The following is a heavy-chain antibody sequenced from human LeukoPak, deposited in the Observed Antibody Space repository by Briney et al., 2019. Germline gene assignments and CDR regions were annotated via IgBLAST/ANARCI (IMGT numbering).Heavy chain of an antibody. J-gene: IGHJ4*02. CDR3: AKEPIGAAIFDF. CDR2: ISGSGDST. V-gene: IGHV3-23*01. Sequence: GGSLRLSCAASGFTFSSYVMSWVRQAPGKGLEWASVISGSGDSTYFADSVKGRFTISRDNSKNTLYLQMSSLRAEDTATYYCAKEPIGAAIFDFWGQGTLVTVSS. D-gene: IGHD6-13*01. CDR1: GFTFSSYV.